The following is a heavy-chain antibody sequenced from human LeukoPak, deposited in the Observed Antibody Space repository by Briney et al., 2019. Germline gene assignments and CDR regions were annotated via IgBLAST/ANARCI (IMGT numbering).Heavy chain of an antibody. CDR1: GDSISSSSYY. Sequence: SETLSLTCTVSGDSISSSSYYWSWIRQPPGKGLEWIGYIYYSGSTNYNPSLKSRVTISVDTSKNQFSLKLSSVTAAGTAVYYCARDYSNYDPYFDYWGQGTLVTVSS. J-gene: IGHJ4*02. V-gene: IGHV4-61*01. CDR2: IYYSGST. CDR3: ARDYSNYDPYFDY. D-gene: IGHD4-11*01.